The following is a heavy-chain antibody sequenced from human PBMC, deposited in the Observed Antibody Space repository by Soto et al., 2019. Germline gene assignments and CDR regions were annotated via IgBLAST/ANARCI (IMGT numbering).Heavy chain of an antibody. CDR3: ARVYCSGGSCYRPSGWFDP. Sequence: PSETLSLTCTVSGGSISSYYWSWIRQPPGKGLEWIGYIYYSGSTNYNPSLKSRVTISVDTSKNQFSLKLSSVTAADTAVYYCARVYCSGGSCYRPSGWFDPWGQGTLVTVSS. CDR1: GGSISSYY. V-gene: IGHV4-59*01. D-gene: IGHD2-15*01. CDR2: IYYSGST. J-gene: IGHJ5*02.